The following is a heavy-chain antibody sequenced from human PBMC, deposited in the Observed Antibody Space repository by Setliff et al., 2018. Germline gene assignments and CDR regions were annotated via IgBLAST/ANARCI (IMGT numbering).Heavy chain of an antibody. D-gene: IGHD6-13*01. Sequence: ASVKVSCKASGYTFTSYGISWVRQAPGQGLEWMGWMNPNSGNTGYAQKFQGRVTMTRNTSISTAYMDLSSLRFEDTAVYYCARVKQLGTFDYWGQGTLVTVSS. CDR2: MNPNSGNT. CDR1: GYTFTSYG. CDR3: ARVKQLGTFDY. V-gene: IGHV1-8*02. J-gene: IGHJ4*02.